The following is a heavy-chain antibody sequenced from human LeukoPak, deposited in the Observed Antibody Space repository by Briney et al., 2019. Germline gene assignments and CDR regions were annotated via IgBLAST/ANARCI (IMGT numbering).Heavy chain of an antibody. V-gene: IGHV3-21*01. D-gene: IGHD1-14*01. Sequence: GGSLRLSCAASGFTFSTHSMNWVRQAPGKGLEWVSSIGGSSTSIYYAGSVKGRFTISRDNAKNSLFLQMNSLRAEDTAVYYCARETSEAFDYWGRGTLVTVSS. J-gene: IGHJ4*02. CDR3: ARETSEAFDY. CDR2: IGGSSTSI. CDR1: GFTFSTHS.